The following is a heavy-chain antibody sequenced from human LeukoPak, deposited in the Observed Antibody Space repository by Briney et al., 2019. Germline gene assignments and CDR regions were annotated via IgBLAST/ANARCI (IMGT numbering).Heavy chain of an antibody. CDR2: IGTAGDP. J-gene: IGHJ3*02. D-gene: IGHD5-12*01. V-gene: IGHV3-13*05. Sequence: GGSLRLSCAASGFTFSSYDMHWVRHATGKGLEWVSAIGTAGDPYYPGSVKGRFTISRENAKNSLYLQMNSLRAGDTAVYYCARGRDVRGGYVGDAFDIWGQGTMVTVSS. CDR3: ARGRDVRGGYVGDAFDI. CDR1: GFTFSSYD.